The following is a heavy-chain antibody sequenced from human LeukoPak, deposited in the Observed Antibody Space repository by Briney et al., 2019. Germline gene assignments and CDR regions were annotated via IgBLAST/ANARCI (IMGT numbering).Heavy chain of an antibody. J-gene: IGHJ5*02. Sequence: SETLSLTCTVSGGSISSYYWSWIRQPAGKGLEWIGRIYTSGSTNYNPSLKSRVTMSVDTSKNQFSLKLSSVTAADTAVYYCAREDNYDLWSGFKDQRHWFDPWGQGTLVTVSS. D-gene: IGHD3-3*01. V-gene: IGHV4-4*07. CDR2: IYTSGST. CDR1: GGSISSYY. CDR3: AREDNYDLWSGFKDQRHWFDP.